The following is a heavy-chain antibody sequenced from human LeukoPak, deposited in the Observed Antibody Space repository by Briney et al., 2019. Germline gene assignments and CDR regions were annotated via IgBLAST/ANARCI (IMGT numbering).Heavy chain of an antibody. Sequence: ASVKVFCKASGYTFTSYGISRVRQAPGQGLEWMGWISAYNGNTNYAQKLQGRVTMTTDTSTSTAYMELRSLRSDDTAVYYCARDSQYYDFWSGYYDNWFDPWGQGTLVTVSS. V-gene: IGHV1-18*01. J-gene: IGHJ5*02. CDR2: ISAYNGNT. CDR3: ARDSQYYDFWSGYYDNWFDP. D-gene: IGHD3-3*01. CDR1: GYTFTSYG.